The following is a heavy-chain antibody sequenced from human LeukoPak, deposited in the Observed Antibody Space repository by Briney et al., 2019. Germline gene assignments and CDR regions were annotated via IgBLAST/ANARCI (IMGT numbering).Heavy chain of an antibody. J-gene: IGHJ6*03. CDR3: AKDRRTYYYYYMDV. CDR2: ISGDGGST. V-gene: IGHV3-43*02. D-gene: IGHD1-7*01. Sequence: GGPLRLSCAASGFTFYDYAMHWVRQAPGKGLEWVSLISGDGGSTYYADSVRGRFTISRDNSKNSLYLQMTSLRTEDTALYYCAKDRRTYYYYYMDVWGKGTTVTVSS. CDR1: GFTFYDYA.